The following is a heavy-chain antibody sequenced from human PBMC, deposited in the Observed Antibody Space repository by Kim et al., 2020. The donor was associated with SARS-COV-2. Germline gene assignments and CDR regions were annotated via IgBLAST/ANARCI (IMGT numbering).Heavy chain of an antibody. V-gene: IGHV3-15*01. D-gene: IGHD6-6*01. CDR3: TTCPGGSSSEPGYYGMDV. CDR2: IKSKTDGGTT. Sequence: GGSLRLSCAASGFTFSNAWMSWVRQAPGKGLEWVGRIKSKTDGGTTDYAAPVKGRFTISRDDSKNTLYLQMNSLKTEDTAVYYCTTCPGGSSSEPGYYGMDVWGQGTTVTVSS. CDR1: GFTFSNAW. J-gene: IGHJ6*02.